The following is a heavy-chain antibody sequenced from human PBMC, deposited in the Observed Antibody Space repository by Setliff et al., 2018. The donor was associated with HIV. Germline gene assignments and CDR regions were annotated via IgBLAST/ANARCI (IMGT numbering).Heavy chain of an antibody. Sequence: PGGSLRLSCAASGFTFSSYAMSWVRQAPGKGLDWVSAISGSAGSTYYADSVKGRFTISRDDSKSTLYLQMNSLRAEDTAVYYCAKAARDYYDSSGYHMGIDYWGRGTLVTVSS. D-gene: IGHD3-22*01. J-gene: IGHJ4*02. CDR1: GFTFSSYA. CDR3: AKAARDYYDSSGYHMGIDY. CDR2: ISGSAGST. V-gene: IGHV3-23*01.